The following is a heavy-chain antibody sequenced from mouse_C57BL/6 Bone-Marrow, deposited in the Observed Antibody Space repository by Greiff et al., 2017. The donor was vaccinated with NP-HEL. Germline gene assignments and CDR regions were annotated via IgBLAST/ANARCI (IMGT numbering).Heavy chain of an antibody. D-gene: IGHD1-1*01. CDR1: GYTFTSYW. CDR3: ARPSITTVVAVYWYFDV. Sequence: QVQLQQPGTELVKPGASVKLSCKASGYTFTSYWMHWVKQRPGQGLEWIGNINPSNGGTNYNEKFKSQATLTVDKPSSTAYMQLSSLTSEDSAVYYCARPSITTVVAVYWYFDVWGTGTTVTVSS. CDR2: INPSNGGT. V-gene: IGHV1-53*01. J-gene: IGHJ1*03.